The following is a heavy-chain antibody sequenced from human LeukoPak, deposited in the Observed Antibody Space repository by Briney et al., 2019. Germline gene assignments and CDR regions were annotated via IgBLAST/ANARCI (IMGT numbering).Heavy chain of an antibody. J-gene: IGHJ3*02. Sequence: SETLSLTCTVSGGSVSSGSYYWSWIRQPPGKGLGWIGYIYYSGSTNYNPSLKSRVTISVDTSKNQFSLKLSSVTAADTAVYYCARDRASTVTTYDAFDIWGQGTMVTVSS. D-gene: IGHD4-17*01. V-gene: IGHV4-61*01. CDR1: GGSVSSGSYY. CDR3: ARDRASTVTTYDAFDI. CDR2: IYYSGST.